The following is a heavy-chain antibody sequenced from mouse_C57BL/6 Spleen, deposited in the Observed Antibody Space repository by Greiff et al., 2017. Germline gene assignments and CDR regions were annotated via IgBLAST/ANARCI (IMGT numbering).Heavy chain of an antibody. V-gene: IGHV1-54*01. J-gene: IGHJ3*01. CDR1: GYAFTNYL. D-gene: IGHD1-1*01. Sequence: QVQLKQSGAELVRPGTSVKVSCKASGYAFTNYLIEWVKQRPGQGLEWIGVINPGSGGTNYNEKFKGKATLTADKSSSTAYMQLSSLTSEDSAVYFCASGVEGFAYWGQGTLVTVSA. CDR2: INPGSGGT. CDR3: ASGVEGFAY.